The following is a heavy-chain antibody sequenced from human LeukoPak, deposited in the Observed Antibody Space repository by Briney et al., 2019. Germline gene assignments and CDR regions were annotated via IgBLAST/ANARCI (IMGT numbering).Heavy chain of an antibody. CDR2: INSDGSRT. CDR3: ARVGSTDSPHAFDI. CDR1: GFTFSRYW. V-gene: IGHV3-74*01. D-gene: IGHD3-22*01. J-gene: IGHJ3*02. Sequence: GGSLRLSCAASGFTFSRYWMHWVRQAPGKGLVWVSGINSDGSRTRYAETVKGRFTISRDNAKNTLYLQMNSLRAEDTAVYYCARVGSTDSPHAFDIWGQGTMVTVSS.